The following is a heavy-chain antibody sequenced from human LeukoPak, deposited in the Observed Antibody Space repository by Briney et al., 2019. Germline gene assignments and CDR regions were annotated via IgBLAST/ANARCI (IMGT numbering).Heavy chain of an antibody. D-gene: IGHD3-22*01. Sequence: ASVKVSCKASGYTFTGYYMHWVRQAPGQGLEWMGWINPNSGGTNYAQKFQGRVTMTRDTSISTAYMELSRLRSDDTAVYYCAREGEVVVISDNWFDPWGQGTLVTVSS. CDR2: INPNSGGT. CDR3: AREGEVVVISDNWFDP. CDR1: GYTFTGYY. V-gene: IGHV1-2*02. J-gene: IGHJ5*02.